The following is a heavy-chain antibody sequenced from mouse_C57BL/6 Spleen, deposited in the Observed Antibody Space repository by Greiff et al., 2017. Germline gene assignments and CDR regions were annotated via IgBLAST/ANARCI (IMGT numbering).Heavy chain of an antibody. D-gene: IGHD1-3*01. CDR1: GYTFTDYN. CDR3: APYIPGFAY. CDR2: INPNNGGT. Sequence: VQLKESGPELVKPGASVKMSCKASGYTFTDYNMHWVKQSHGKSLEWIGYINPNNGGTSYNQKFKGKATLTVNKSSSTAYMELRSLTSEDAAVYDCAPYIPGFAYWGQGTLVTVSA. V-gene: IGHV1-22*01. J-gene: IGHJ3*01.